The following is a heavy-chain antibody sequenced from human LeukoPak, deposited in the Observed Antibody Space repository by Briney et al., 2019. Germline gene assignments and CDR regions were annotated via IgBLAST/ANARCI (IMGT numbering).Heavy chain of an antibody. V-gene: IGHV3-23*01. CDR1: RFAFSSYA. Sequence: GSLRLSGAASRFAFSSYAMSWVRQAPGKGLEWVSAISGSGGSTYYADSVKGRFTISRDNSKNTLYLQMNSLRAEDTAVYYCAKGTTFGELDGGYFDYWGQGTLVTVSS. J-gene: IGHJ4*02. D-gene: IGHD3-10*01. CDR2: ISGSGGST. CDR3: AKGTTFGELDGGYFDY.